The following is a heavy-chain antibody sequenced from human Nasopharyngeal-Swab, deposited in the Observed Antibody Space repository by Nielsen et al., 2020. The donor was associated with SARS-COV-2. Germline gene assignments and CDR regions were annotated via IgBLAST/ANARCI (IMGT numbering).Heavy chain of an antibody. J-gene: IGHJ6*02. Sequence: SETLSLTFAVYGGSSSGYSWSWIRQLPGKGREWIGEIKHRGSTNYNPSLKSRVTISVDTSKNQYSLKLSSVTAADTAVYYCARREYGSGSYYRFRRYGMDVWGQGTTVTVSS. CDR1: GGSSSGYS. V-gene: IGHV4-34*01. CDR3: ARREYGSGSYYRFRRYGMDV. D-gene: IGHD3-10*01. CDR2: IKHRGST.